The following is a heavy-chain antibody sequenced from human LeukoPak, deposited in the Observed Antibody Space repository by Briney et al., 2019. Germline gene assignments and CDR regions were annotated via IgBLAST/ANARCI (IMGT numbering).Heavy chain of an antibody. D-gene: IGHD3-22*01. Sequence: GGSLRLSCTASGFTFGDYAMSWFRQAPGKGLEWVGFIRSKAYGGTTEYAASVKGRFTISRDDSKSIAYLQMNSLKTEDAAVYYCARAQYYYDSSGYLWLASAFDIWGQGTMVTVSS. CDR3: ARAQYYYDSSGYLWLASAFDI. V-gene: IGHV3-49*03. CDR1: GFTFGDYA. J-gene: IGHJ3*02. CDR2: IRSKAYGGTT.